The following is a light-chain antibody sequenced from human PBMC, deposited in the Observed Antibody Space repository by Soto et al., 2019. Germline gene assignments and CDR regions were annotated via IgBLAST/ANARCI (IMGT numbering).Light chain of an antibody. V-gene: IGKV1-9*01. CDR2: PAS. CDR3: QHYNSYAEA. CDR1: QDINTY. J-gene: IGKJ1*01. Sequence: DIQLTQSPSFLSASVGDRVTVSCRASQDINTYLAWFQQKPGKVPQLLVYPASTLQDGVPSRFSGRGSATEFTLTINNLQTEDFETYHCQHYNSYAEAFGQGTKV.